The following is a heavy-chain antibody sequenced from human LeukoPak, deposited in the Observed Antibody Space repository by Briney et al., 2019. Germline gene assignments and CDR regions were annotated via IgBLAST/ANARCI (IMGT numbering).Heavy chain of an antibody. D-gene: IGHD1-26*01. J-gene: IGHJ5*02. CDR3: ARDYSGEWEQLTGWWFDP. CDR1: GGTFSSYA. CDR2: IIPIFGTA. V-gene: IGHV1-69*06. Sequence: SVKVSCKASGGTFSSYAISWVRQAPGQGLEWMGGIIPIFGTANYAQKFQGRVTITADKSTSTAYMELSSLRSEDTAVYYCARDYSGEWEQLTGWWFDPWGQGTLVIVSS.